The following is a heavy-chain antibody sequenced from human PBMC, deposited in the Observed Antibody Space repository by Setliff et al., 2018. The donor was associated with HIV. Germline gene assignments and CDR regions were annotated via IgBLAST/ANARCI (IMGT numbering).Heavy chain of an antibody. CDR2: IYYSGST. V-gene: IGHV4-31*03. D-gene: IGHD2-2*01. J-gene: IGHJ1*01. CDR1: GGSISSGGYY. CDR3: ARGESTTWDLAEYFQH. Sequence: SETLSLTCTVSGGSISSGGYYWSWIRQHPGKGLEWIGYIYYSGSTYYSPSLKSRITISVDTSKNHFSLKLGFVTAADTAVYYCARGESTTWDLAEYFQHWGHGTLVTVSS.